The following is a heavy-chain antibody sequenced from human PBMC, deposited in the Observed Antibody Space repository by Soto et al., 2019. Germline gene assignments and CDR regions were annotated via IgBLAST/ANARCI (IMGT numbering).Heavy chain of an antibody. J-gene: IGHJ3*02. CDR3: ARDRRRYYDSSGSTDAFDI. CDR1: GYTFPTYG. CDR2: ISAYNGNT. D-gene: IGHD3-22*01. Sequence: QVQLVQSGAEVKKPGASVKVSCKASGYTFPTYGISWVRQPPEQGFKGMGWISAYNGNTNYAQKLQGRVTMTTDTSTSTAYMELRSLRSDDTAVYYCARDRRRYYDSSGSTDAFDIWGQGTMVTVSS. V-gene: IGHV1-18*01.